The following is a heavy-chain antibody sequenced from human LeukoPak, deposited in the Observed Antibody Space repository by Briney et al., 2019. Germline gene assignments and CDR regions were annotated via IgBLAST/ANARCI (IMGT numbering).Heavy chain of an antibody. V-gene: IGHV4-39*01. D-gene: IGHD4-23*01. Sequence: SETLSLTCTVSGGSISSSSTYWGWIHQPPGKGLEWIGNIYYGGSTYYNPSLKSRVTISVDTSKNQLSLKMSSVTAADTAVYYCARRNGGNSGLDYWGQGSLVTVSS. CDR3: ARRNGGNSGLDY. J-gene: IGHJ4*02. CDR1: GGSISSSSTY. CDR2: IYYGGST.